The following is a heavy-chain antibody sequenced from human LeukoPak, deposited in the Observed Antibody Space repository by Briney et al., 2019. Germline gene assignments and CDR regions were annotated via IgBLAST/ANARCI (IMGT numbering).Heavy chain of an antibody. CDR3: ARTKGRLRVGGPNCFDP. D-gene: IGHD2-2*01. J-gene: IGHJ5*02. Sequence: SETLPLTCAVYGGSFSGYYWSWIRQPPGKGLEWIGEINHSGSTNYNPSLKSRVTISVDTSKNQFSLKLSSVTAADTAVYYCARTKGRLRVGGPNCFDPWGQGTLVTVSS. CDR2: INHSGST. CDR1: GGSFSGYY. V-gene: IGHV4-34*01.